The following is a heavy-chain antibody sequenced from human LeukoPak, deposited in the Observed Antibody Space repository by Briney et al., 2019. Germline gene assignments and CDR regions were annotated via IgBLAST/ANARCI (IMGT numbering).Heavy chain of an antibody. CDR2: INHSGST. CDR3: ARHGLVAARHAFDI. J-gene: IGHJ3*02. D-gene: IGHD6-6*01. V-gene: IGHV4-34*01. Sequence: SETLSLTCAVYGGSFSGYYWSWIRQPPGKGLEWIGEINHSGSTNYSPSLKSRVTISVDTSKDQFSLKLNSVTAADTAVYYCARHGLVAARHAFDIWGQGALVTVSS. CDR1: GGSFSGYY.